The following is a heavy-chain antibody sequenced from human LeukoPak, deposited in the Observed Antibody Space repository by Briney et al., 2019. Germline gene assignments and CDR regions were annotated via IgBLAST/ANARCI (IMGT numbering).Heavy chain of an antibody. CDR3: ARDPPPTYYYDSSGYFDY. Sequence: NPGGSLRLSCAASGFTFSDYYMSWIRQAPGKGLEWVSYISSSGSTIYYADSLKGRFTISRDNAKNSLYLQMNSLRAEDTAVYYCARDPPPTYYYDSSGYFDYWGQGTLVTVSS. D-gene: IGHD3-22*01. CDR2: ISSSGSTI. J-gene: IGHJ4*02. V-gene: IGHV3-11*01. CDR1: GFTFSDYY.